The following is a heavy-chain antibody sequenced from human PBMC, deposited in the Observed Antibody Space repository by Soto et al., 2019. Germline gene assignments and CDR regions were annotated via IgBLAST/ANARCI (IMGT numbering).Heavy chain of an antibody. CDR3: ARNYYGSGSYYRSKLQTPPRVYGMDV. D-gene: IGHD3-10*01. V-gene: IGHV4-34*01. J-gene: IGHJ6*02. CDR2: INHSGST. CDR1: GGSFSGYY. Sequence: PSETLSLTCAVYGGSFSGYYWSWIRQPPGKGLEWIGEINHSGSTNYNPSLKSRVTISVDTSKNQFSLKLSSVTAADTAVYYCARNYYGSGSYYRSKLQTPPRVYGMDVWGQGTTVTVSS.